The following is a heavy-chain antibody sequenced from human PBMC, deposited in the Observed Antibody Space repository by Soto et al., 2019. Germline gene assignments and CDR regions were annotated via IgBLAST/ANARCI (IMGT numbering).Heavy chain of an antibody. Sequence: SVKVSCKASGGTFSSYAISWVRQAPGQGLEWMGGIIPIFGTANYAQKFQGRVTITADKSTSTAYMELSSLRSEDTAVYYCARESYPAQHVDYWGQGTLVTVSS. CDR3: ARESYPAQHVDY. J-gene: IGHJ4*02. V-gene: IGHV1-69*06. CDR2: IIPIFGTA. D-gene: IGHD2-2*01. CDR1: GGTFSSYA.